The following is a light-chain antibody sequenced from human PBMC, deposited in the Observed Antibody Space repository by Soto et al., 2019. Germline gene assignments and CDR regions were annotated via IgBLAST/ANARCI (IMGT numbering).Light chain of an antibody. V-gene: IGKV1-27*01. J-gene: IGKJ3*01. CDR3: QMYNSALLFT. Sequence: DIQMTQSPSSLSASVGGRVTITCRASQGISSYLAWYQQKPGKIPKLLIYAASTLQSGVPSRFSGSGSGTDFTLTISSLQPEDVGTYYGQMYNSALLFTFGPGTKVDIK. CDR1: QGISSY. CDR2: AAS.